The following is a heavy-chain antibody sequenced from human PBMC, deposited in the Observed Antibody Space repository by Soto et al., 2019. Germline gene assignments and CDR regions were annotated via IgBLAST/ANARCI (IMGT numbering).Heavy chain of an antibody. J-gene: IGHJ6*02. CDR3: ARDRAKWKDYYYYGMEV. V-gene: IGHV4-39*07. D-gene: IGHD1-20*01. CDR2: VYYSGST. CDR1: DGSDSSSIYY. Sequence: PSETLSLTCTVSDGSDSSSIYYWGWVRQPPGKGLEWIGNVYYSGSTYYNPSLESRVTMSVDTSKNQFSLKLSSVTAADTAVYYCARDRAKWKDYYYYGMEVWGQGTTVTVSS.